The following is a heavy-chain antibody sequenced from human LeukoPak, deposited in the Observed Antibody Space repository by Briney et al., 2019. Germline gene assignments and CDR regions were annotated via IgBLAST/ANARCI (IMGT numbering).Heavy chain of an antibody. CDR2: ISYDGSNK. CDR3: AKGSYGSGSLFYFDH. CDR1: GFTFSSYS. V-gene: IGHV3-30*18. J-gene: IGHJ4*02. Sequence: HPGGSLRLSCAASGFTFSSYSMNWVRQAPGKGLEWVAVISYDGSNKYYADSVKGRFTISRDNSKNTLYLQMSSLRAKDTAVYYCAKGSYGSGSLFYFDHWGQGTLVTVSS. D-gene: IGHD3-10*01.